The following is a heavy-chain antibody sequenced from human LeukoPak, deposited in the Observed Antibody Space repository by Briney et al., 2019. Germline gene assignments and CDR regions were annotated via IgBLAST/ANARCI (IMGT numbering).Heavy chain of an antibody. J-gene: IGHJ6*03. CDR3: ARDNNWGSYYYYMDV. V-gene: IGHV3-48*04. CDR2: ISSRSGSI. Sequence: PGGSLRLSCAASGFTFSSYSMSWVRQAPGKGLEWVSYISSRSGSIYYADSVKGRFTISRDNAKNSLYLQMNSLRAEDTAVYYCARDNNWGSYYYYMDVWGKGTTVTVSS. D-gene: IGHD7-27*01. CDR1: GFTFSSYS.